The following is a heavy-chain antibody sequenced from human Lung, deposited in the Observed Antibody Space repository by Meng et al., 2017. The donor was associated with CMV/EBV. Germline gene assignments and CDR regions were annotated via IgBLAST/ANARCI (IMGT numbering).Heavy chain of an antibody. Sequence: GESLKISCAASRFTVSSNYMTWVRQAPGKGLEWVSTIYSGGSTYYADSVKGRFTISRDNSKNTLYLQMSSLRPEDTAVYFCARVVRHLWANYYFDYWGQGTLVTVPS. CDR2: IYSGGST. CDR1: RFTVSSNY. V-gene: IGHV3-66*02. CDR3: ARVVRHLWANYYFDY. D-gene: IGHD1-1*01. J-gene: IGHJ4*02.